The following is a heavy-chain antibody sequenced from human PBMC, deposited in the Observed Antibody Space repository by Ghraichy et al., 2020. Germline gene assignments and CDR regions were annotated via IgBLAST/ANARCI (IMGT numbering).Heavy chain of an antibody. CDR1: GFSLAPRGVG. Sequence: GPTLVKPTQTLTLTCTFSGFSLAPRGVGVGWIRKPPEKALICLALFYWNIDKGYSQSLKSRLTITKDTSKNQVVLTMTNMDPVDTATYYCAHIPDSSWPDYWGQGTLVTVSS. CDR3: AHIPDSSWPDY. D-gene: IGHD6-13*01. CDR2: FYWNIDK. V-gene: IGHV2-5*01. J-gene: IGHJ4*02.